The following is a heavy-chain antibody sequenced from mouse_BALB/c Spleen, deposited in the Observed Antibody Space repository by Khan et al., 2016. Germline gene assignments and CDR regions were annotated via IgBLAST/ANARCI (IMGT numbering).Heavy chain of an antibody. CDR3: ARTPTAYYAMDY. Sequence: VQLKESGPGLVKPSQSLSLTCTVTGYSITSDYAWNWIRQFPGNKLEWMGYISYSGSTRYYPSLKSRISITRDPSKNQFFLQLNSVTTEDTATYYCARTPTAYYAMDYWGQGTSVTVSS. CDR2: ISYSGST. V-gene: IGHV3-2*02. CDR1: GYSITSDYA. J-gene: IGHJ4*01. D-gene: IGHD1-2*01.